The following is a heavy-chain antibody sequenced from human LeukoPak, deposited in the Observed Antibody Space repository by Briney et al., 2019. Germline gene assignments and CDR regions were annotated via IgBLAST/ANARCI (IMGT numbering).Heavy chain of an antibody. CDR2: INTDGSST. Sequence: GGSLRLSCAASGFTFGNYWMHWVRQAPGKGLVWVSRINTDGSSTNYADSVKGRFTISRDNARNSLYLQMNSLRAEDTAMYYCARDPYDILTGHTYYFDYWGQGTLVTVSS. D-gene: IGHD3-9*01. CDR1: GFTFGNYW. J-gene: IGHJ4*02. V-gene: IGHV3-74*01. CDR3: ARDPYDILTGHTYYFDY.